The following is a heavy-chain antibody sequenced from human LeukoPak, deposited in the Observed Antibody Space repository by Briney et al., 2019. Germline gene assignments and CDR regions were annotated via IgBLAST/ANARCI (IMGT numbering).Heavy chain of an antibody. Sequence: PGGSLRLSCAASGFTFSSYSMNWVRQAPGKGLEWVSSISSSSSYIYYADSVKGRFTISRDNSRYTVYLQMNSLRAEDTAVYSCAKDFRVRGVTLPDYWGQGTLVTVSS. J-gene: IGHJ4*02. CDR3: AKDFRVRGVTLPDY. V-gene: IGHV3-21*01. D-gene: IGHD3-10*01. CDR1: GFTFSSYS. CDR2: ISSSSSYI.